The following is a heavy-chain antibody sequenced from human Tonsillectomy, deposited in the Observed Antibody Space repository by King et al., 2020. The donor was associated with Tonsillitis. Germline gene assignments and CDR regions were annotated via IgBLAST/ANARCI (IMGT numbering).Heavy chain of an antibody. D-gene: IGHD5-18*01. V-gene: IGHV3-15*01. CDR3: TTGGRYNYGWRYYYGMDV. J-gene: IGHJ6*02. CDR1: GFTFNNGG. CDR2: IKSKSDGETT. Sequence: VQLVESGGGLVKPGGSLRLSCATSGFTFNNGGMNWARQAPGKGLEWVGLIKSKSDGETTDYAAPVKGRFTISRDDSTNTLYLQMNSLKTEDTAVYYCTTGGRYNYGWRYYYGMDVWGQGTTVTVSS.